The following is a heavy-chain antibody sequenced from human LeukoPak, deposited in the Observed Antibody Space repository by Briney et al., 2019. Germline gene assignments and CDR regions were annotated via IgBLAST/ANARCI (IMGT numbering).Heavy chain of an antibody. J-gene: IGHJ6*03. CDR2: ISGSGGST. Sequence: GGSLRLSCAASGFTFSSDAMSWVRQAPGKGLEWVSAISGSGGSTYYADSVKGRFTISRDNSKNTLYLQMNSLRAEDTAVYYCARDPYSGGYGAYYYYYMDVWGKGTTVTVSS. CDR1: GFTFSSDA. V-gene: IGHV3-23*01. D-gene: IGHD6-19*01. CDR3: ARDPYSGGYGAYYYYYMDV.